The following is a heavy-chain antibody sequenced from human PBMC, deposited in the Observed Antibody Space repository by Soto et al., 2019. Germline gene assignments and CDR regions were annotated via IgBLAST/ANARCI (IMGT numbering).Heavy chain of an antibody. J-gene: IGHJ4*02. V-gene: IGHV2-5*02. CDR2: IYWDDDK. CDR1: GFSLSTSGVG. Sequence: SCPTLVNPTQTLTLTCTFSGFSLSTSGVGIGWIRQPPGKALEWVAIIYWDDDKRYSPSLKSRLTITKDTSKNQVVLTMTNMDPVDTATYYCAHSKWNYYFDYWGQGTLVTVSS. D-gene: IGHD1-7*01. CDR3: AHSKWNYYFDY.